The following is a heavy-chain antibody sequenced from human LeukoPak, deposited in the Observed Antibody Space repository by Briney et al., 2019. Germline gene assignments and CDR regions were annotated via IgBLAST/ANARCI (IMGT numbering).Heavy chain of an antibody. Sequence: SETLSLTCAVYGGSFSGYYWSWIRQPPGKGLEWIGEINHSGSTNYNPSLKSGVTISVDTSKNQFSLKLSSVTAADTAVYYCARGIGVATIRWGYDYWGQGTLVTVSS. J-gene: IGHJ4*02. CDR2: INHSGST. CDR1: GGSFSGYY. CDR3: ARGIGVATIRWGYDY. V-gene: IGHV4-34*01. D-gene: IGHD5-24*01.